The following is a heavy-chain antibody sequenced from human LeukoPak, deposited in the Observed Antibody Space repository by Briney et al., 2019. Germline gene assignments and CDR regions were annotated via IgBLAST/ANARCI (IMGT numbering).Heavy chain of an antibody. CDR1: GYSFSNNW. J-gene: IGHJ4*02. CDR2: INLDDFNT. CDR3: ARQIGSSGWL. V-gene: IGHV5-51*01. Sequence: GESLKISCKDSGYSFSNNWIGWVRQMPGEGLEWMGIINLDDFNTRYSPSFQGQVTISADKTPSTAYLQWSGLKASDTAMYYCARQIGSSGWLWGQGTLVTVSS. D-gene: IGHD6-19*01.